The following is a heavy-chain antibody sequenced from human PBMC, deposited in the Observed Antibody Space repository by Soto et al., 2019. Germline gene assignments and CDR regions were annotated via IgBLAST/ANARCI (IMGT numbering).Heavy chain of an antibody. J-gene: IGHJ5*02. D-gene: IGHD1-26*01. Sequence: GGSLRLSCAASGFIFENFGVSWVRQAPGKGLEWISSISGSGFKKYYADSVKGRFTISRDNSKSTVYPELNNLSAEDTAVYHCAKNQGVELVPLATVDWFDPWGQGSVVTVSS. CDR3: AKNQGVELVPLATVDWFDP. CDR1: GFIFENFG. CDR2: ISGSGFKK. V-gene: IGHV3-23*01.